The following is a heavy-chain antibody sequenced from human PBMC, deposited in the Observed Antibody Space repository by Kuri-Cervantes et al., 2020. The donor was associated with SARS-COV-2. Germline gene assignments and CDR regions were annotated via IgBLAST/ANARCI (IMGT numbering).Heavy chain of an antibody. Sequence: GESLKISCAASGFTFSSCWMTWVRQAPGKGLDWVANVRQDGRDKYYGDSVKGRFTISRDNTKNSLYLQMDSLTAEDTAVYYCARYCTSISCESAIDFWGQGTLVTVSS. D-gene: IGHD2-2*01. CDR1: GFTFSSCW. CDR3: ARYCTSISCESAIDF. J-gene: IGHJ4*02. CDR2: VRQDGRDK. V-gene: IGHV3-7*03.